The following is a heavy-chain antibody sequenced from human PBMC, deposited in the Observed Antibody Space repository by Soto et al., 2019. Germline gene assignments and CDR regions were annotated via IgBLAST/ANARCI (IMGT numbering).Heavy chain of an antibody. CDR2: ISWNSGSI. J-gene: IGHJ1*01. D-gene: IGHD6-6*01. V-gene: IGHV3-9*01. CDR3: AKDLGSIAARPIFQH. Sequence: GGSLRLSCAASGFTFDDYAMHWVRQAPGKGLEWVSGISWNSGSIGYADSVKGRFTISRDNAKNSLYLQMNSLRAEDTALYYCAKDLGSIAARPIFQHWGQGTLVTVSS. CDR1: GFTFDDYA.